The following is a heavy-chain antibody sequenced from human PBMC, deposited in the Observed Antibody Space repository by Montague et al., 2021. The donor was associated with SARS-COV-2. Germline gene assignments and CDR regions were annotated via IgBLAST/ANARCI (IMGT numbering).Heavy chain of an antibody. CDR3: ARTGLGAYDILTGYTVNAFDM. D-gene: IGHD3-9*01. CDR1: GGSITSYY. CDR2: IYYSGST. V-gene: IGHV4-59*01. Sequence: SETLSLTCTVSGGSITSYYWTWIRQPPGKGLEWVGRIYYSGSTNHNPSLKSRVTISVDTSKNQFSLKLSSVTAADTAAYYCARTGLGAYDILTGYTVNAFDMWGQGTMVTVSS. J-gene: IGHJ3*02.